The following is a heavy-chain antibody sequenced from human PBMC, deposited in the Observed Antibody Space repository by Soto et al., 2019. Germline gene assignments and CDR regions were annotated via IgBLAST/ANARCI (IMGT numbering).Heavy chain of an antibody. CDR1: GYRVTTYG. J-gene: IGHJ6*02. Sequence: QVQLVQSRGEVKKPGASVKVSCKTSGYRVTTYGISWVRQPPGHGLEWMGWISGYNVNTTYAQNLQGRVTMTTDTSTSTAYMELRSLRSDDTAVYYCAREGPAPYYYYGMDVWGQGSTVTVSS. V-gene: IGHV1-18*01. CDR3: AREGPAPYYYYGMDV. CDR2: ISGYNVNT.